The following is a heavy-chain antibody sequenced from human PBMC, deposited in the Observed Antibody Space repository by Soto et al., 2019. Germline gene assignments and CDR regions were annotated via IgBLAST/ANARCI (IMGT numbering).Heavy chain of an antibody. V-gene: IGHV3-33*01. CDR1: GFMFSSNG. CDR2: IWYDASSK. CDR3: ATYSGTYNFDY. Sequence: VQLVESGGGVVQPGRSLRLSCAASGFMFSSNGMYWVRQAPGKGLEWVAVIWYDASSKYYADSVRGRFTISRDNSKNTLYLQMNSLRAEDTAVYYCATYSGTYNFDYWGQGTLVTVSS. J-gene: IGHJ4*02. D-gene: IGHD1-26*01.